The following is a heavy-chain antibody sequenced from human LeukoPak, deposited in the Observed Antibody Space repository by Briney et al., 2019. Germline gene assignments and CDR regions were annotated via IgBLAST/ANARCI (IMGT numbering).Heavy chain of an antibody. J-gene: IGHJ4*02. CDR3: AHEEGFNVAGVFDY. CDR2: INHTGST. D-gene: IGHD6-19*01. V-gene: IGHV4-34*01. CDR1: GGSFSGYY. Sequence: SETLSLTCAVYGGSFSGYYWSWIRQPPGKGLEWIGEINHTGSTNYNPSLTSRVTISVDTSKNQFSLKLSSVTAADTAVYYCAHEEGFNVAGVFDYWGQGTLVTVSS.